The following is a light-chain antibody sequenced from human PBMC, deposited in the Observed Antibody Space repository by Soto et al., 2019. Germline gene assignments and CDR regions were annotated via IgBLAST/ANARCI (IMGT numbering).Light chain of an antibody. J-gene: IGKJ5*01. CDR1: QSVKTF. CDR2: DAS. CDR3: QQRSNWPPIT. Sequence: ENIWTQTPATRSLSPGQRATRSCRASQSVKTFLVWYQHRPGQAPRVLIYDASHRASGIPARFSGCGSGTDFTLTISSLEPEDAALYYCQQRSNWPPITFGQGTLLEIK. V-gene: IGKV3-11*01.